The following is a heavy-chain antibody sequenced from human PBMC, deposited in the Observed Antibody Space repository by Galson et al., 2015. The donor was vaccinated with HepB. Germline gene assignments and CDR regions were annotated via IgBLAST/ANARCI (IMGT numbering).Heavy chain of an antibody. Sequence: LRLSCAASGLTFSAYWIHWVRQIPGKGLVWVSRINSDGSSRSYADSVKGRFTISKDNAKNTVYLQMNSLRGEDTALYYCARGPRESEPSFGPSLQHWGQGTLVTVSS. CDR3: ARGPRESEPSFGPSLQH. CDR1: GLTFSAYW. V-gene: IGHV3-74*01. D-gene: IGHD1-26*01. CDR2: INSDGSSR. J-gene: IGHJ1*01.